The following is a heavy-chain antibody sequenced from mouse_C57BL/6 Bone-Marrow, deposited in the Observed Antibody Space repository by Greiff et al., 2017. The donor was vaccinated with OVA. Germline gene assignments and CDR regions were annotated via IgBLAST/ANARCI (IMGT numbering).Heavy chain of an antibody. CDR2: INYDSRST. J-gene: IGHJ2*01. Sequence: DVQLVESEGGLVQPGSSMKLSCTASGFTFSDYYMAWVRQVPEKGLEWVANINYDSRSTYYLDSLKSRFIISRDNAKNILYLQMSSLKSEDLATYYCATSSTGFDYWGQGTTLTVSS. V-gene: IGHV5-16*01. D-gene: IGHD4-1*02. CDR1: GFTFSDYY. CDR3: ATSSTGFDY.